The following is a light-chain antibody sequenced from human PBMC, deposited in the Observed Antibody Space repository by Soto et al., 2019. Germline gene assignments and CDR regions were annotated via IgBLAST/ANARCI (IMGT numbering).Light chain of an antibody. CDR3: QQYNDWPPSYT. CDR2: RAS. CDR1: QSVSNN. Sequence: EIVMTQSPATLSVSPGERATLSCRASQSVSNNLAWYQQTPGQAPRLLIYRASTRATGIPARFSGSGSGTEFTLTISSLQSEDSAVYYCQQYNDWPPSYTFGQGTKLEIK. V-gene: IGKV3-15*01. J-gene: IGKJ2*01.